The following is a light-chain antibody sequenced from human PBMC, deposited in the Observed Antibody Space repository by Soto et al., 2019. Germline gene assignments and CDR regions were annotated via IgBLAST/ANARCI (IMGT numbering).Light chain of an antibody. CDR1: QSVSSSY. CDR3: QQYGTSPWT. Sequence: EIVLTQSPGTLSLSPGERAPLYCRASQSVSSSYLGWYQQKPGQAPRLLIYGASSRATGIPDRFSGSGSGTDFTLTISRLEPEDFAVYYCQQYGTSPWTFGQGTKVEIK. V-gene: IGKV3-20*01. CDR2: GAS. J-gene: IGKJ1*01.